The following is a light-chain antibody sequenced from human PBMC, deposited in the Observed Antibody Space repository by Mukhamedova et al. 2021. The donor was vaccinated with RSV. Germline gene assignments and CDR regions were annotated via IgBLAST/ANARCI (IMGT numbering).Light chain of an antibody. CDR3: QQYKSYPWT. CDR2: KAS. J-gene: IGKJ1*01. V-gene: IGKV1-5*03. Sequence: WYQRRVHGGAPKLLIYKASSLESGVPSRFSGSASGTEFTLTISSLQPGDFATYYCQQYKSYPWTFGQGTKVEIK.